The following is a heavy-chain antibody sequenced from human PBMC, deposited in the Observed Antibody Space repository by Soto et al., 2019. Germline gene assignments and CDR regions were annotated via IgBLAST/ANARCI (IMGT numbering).Heavy chain of an antibody. J-gene: IGHJ5*02. CDR2: IYATGTT. CDR3: VRDVRKTLRDWFDP. V-gene: IGHV4-4*07. CDR1: GSSISGFY. Sequence: PSETLSLPGTVSGSSISGFYWGWIRKSAGKGLEWIGRIYATGTTDYNPSLKSRVMMSVDTSRKQFSLKLRSVTAADTAVYYCVRDVRKTLRDWFDPWGQGISVTVSS. D-gene: IGHD3-16*01.